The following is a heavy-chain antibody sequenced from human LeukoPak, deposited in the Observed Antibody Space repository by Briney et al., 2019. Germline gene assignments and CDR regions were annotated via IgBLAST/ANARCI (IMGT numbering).Heavy chain of an antibody. CDR1: GFTFGDYA. D-gene: IGHD6-13*01. CDR3: TSLAAAIDAFDI. Sequence: GGSLRLSCTASGFTFGDYAMSWVRQAPGKGLEWVGFIRSKAYGGTTEYAASVKGRFTISRDDSKSIAYLQMNSLKTEDTAVYYCTSLAAAIDAFDIWGHGTMVTVSS. V-gene: IGHV3-49*04. J-gene: IGHJ3*02. CDR2: IRSKAYGGTT.